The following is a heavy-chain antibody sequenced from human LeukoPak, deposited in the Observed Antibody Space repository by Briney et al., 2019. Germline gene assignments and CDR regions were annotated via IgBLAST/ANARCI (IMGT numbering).Heavy chain of an antibody. CDR3: ARSGYDFWSGYYNSNAFDI. D-gene: IGHD3-3*01. CDR1: GGSISSYY. CDR2: IYYSGST. J-gene: IGHJ3*02. Sequence: SETLSLTCTVSGGSISSYYWSWIRQPPGKGLEWIGYIYYSGSTNYNPSLKSRVTISVDTSKNQFSLKLSSVTAADTAVYYCARSGYDFWSGYYNSNAFDIWGQGTMVTVSS. V-gene: IGHV4-59*08.